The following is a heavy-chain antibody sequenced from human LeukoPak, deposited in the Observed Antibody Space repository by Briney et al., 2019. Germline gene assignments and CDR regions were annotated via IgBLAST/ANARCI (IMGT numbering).Heavy chain of an antibody. D-gene: IGHD6-6*01. CDR3: ARSIATDYYMDV. Sequence: SETLSLTCAVYGGSFSGYYWSWIRQPPGKGLEWIGYIYYSGSTNYNPSLKSRVTISVDTSKNQFSLKLSSVTAADTAVYYCARSIATDYYMDVWGKGTTVTVSS. CDR2: IYYSGST. CDR1: GGSFSGYY. J-gene: IGHJ6*03. V-gene: IGHV4-59*01.